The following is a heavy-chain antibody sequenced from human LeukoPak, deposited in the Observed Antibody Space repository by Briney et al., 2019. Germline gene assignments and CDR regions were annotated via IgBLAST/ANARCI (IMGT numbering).Heavy chain of an antibody. CDR1: GYTFTGYY. CDR2: INPNGGGT. D-gene: IGHD5-12*01. CDR3: ARPYSHYSGYPGY. V-gene: IGHV1-2*02. J-gene: IGHJ4*02. Sequence: ASVKVSCKASGYTFTGYYMHWVRQAPGQGLEWMGWINPNGGGTNYAQKFQGRVTMTRDTSISTAYMELSRLRSDDTAVYYCARPYSHYSGYPGYWGQGTLVTVSS.